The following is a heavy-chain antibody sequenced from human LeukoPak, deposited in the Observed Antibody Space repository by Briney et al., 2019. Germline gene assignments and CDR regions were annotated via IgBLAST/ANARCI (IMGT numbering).Heavy chain of an antibody. V-gene: IGHV3-66*01. J-gene: IGHJ3*02. Sequence: GGSLRLSCAASGFTVSSNYMSWVRQAPGKGLEWVSVIYSGGSTYYADSVKGRFTISRDNSKNTLYLQMNSLRAEDTAVYYCARGSDGDYFDAFDIWGQGTMVTVSS. CDR2: IYSGGST. CDR3: ARGSDGDYFDAFDI. CDR1: GFTVSSNY. D-gene: IGHD4-17*01.